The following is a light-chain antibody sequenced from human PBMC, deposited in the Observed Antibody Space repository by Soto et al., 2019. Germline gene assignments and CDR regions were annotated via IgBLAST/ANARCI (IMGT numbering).Light chain of an antibody. J-gene: IGKJ1*01. CDR3: QQSYSTLTWT. Sequence: DIPMTQSPSSLSASVGDRVTITCRASQSISSYLNWYQQKPGKAPKLLIYAASSLQSGVPSRFSGSGSGTDFTLTISSLQPEDFETYYCQQSYSTLTWTFGQGTKVEIK. CDR1: QSISSY. V-gene: IGKV1-39*01. CDR2: AAS.